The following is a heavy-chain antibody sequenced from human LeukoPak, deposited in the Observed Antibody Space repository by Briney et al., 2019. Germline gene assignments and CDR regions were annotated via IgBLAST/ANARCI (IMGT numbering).Heavy chain of an antibody. CDR2: IKQDGNDK. Sequence: GGSLRLSCAASGFSFRSYWMSWVRQPPGKGPEWVANIKQDGNDKYYVDSVKGRITISRDNAKNSLYLQMNSLRVEDTAVYYCARGYSGNDYGYYFDYWGQGNLVTVSS. CDR3: ARGYSGNDYGYYFDY. CDR1: GFSFRSYW. J-gene: IGHJ4*02. V-gene: IGHV3-7*01. D-gene: IGHD5-12*01.